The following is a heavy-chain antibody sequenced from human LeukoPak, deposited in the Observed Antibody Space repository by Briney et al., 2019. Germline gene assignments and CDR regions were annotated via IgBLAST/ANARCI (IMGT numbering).Heavy chain of an antibody. J-gene: IGHJ4*01. V-gene: IGHV3-30*04. CDR1: GFTFSSYS. D-gene: IGHD5-18*01. CDR3: ARDQGYSSGHSFDY. CDR2: ISYDGSNK. Sequence: GGSLRLSCAASGFTFSSYSMHWVRQAPGKGLEWVALISYDGSNKYYADSVKGRFTISRDNSKNTLYLQMNSLRAEDTALYYCARDQGYSSGHSFDYWGQEPWSPSPQ.